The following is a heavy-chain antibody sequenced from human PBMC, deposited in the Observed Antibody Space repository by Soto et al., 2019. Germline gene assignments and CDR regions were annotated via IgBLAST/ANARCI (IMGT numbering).Heavy chain of an antibody. Sequence: PGGSLRLSCEASGFIFSTYSMTWVRQVPGKGLEWVAAVSPSGDSTYYADSLKGRLTISRDNSKNTVFLQMNSLSADDTGLYYCVKEPDVWGRGISVTVSS. V-gene: IGHV3-23*01. J-gene: IGHJ6*02. CDR3: VKEPDV. CDR2: VSPSGDST. CDR1: GFIFSTYS.